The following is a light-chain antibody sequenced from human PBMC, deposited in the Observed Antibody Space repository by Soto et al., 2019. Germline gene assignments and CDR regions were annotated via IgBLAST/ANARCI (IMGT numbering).Light chain of an antibody. J-gene: IGKJ1*01. CDR3: QHSYITPQT. V-gene: IGKV1-39*01. Sequence: DIPMTQSPSSLSASVGDRVTITCRASQSISSYLNWYQQKPGKAPKLLIYAASSLQSGVPSRFSGSGSGTDFTLTISSLQPEDFATYYCQHSYITPQTFGQGTKVEIK. CDR1: QSISSY. CDR2: AAS.